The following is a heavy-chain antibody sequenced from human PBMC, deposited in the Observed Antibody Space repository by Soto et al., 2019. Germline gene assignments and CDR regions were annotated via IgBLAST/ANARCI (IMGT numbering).Heavy chain of an antibody. D-gene: IGHD3-3*01. Sequence: ASVKVSCKASGGTFSSYAISWVRQAPGQGLEWMGGIIPIFGTANYAQKFQGRVTITADESTSTDYMELSSLRSEDTAVYYCARDIRSGLFDYWGQGTLVTVSS. J-gene: IGHJ4*02. CDR3: ARDIRSGLFDY. V-gene: IGHV1-69*13. CDR1: GGTFSSYA. CDR2: IIPIFGTA.